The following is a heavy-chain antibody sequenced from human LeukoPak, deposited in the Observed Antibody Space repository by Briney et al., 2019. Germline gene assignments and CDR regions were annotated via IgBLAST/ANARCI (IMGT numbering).Heavy chain of an antibody. V-gene: IGHV3-21*01. CDR1: GFTFSSYT. J-gene: IGHJ4*02. D-gene: IGHD5-12*01. CDR2: ITSSSSYI. CDR3: ARGPGGFFDY. Sequence: PGGSLRLSCAASGFTFSSYTMNWVRQAPGKGLEWGSSITSSSSYIYYADSLKGRFTISRDNAKNSLYLQMNTLRADDTAVYYCARGPGGFFDYWGQGTLVTVSS.